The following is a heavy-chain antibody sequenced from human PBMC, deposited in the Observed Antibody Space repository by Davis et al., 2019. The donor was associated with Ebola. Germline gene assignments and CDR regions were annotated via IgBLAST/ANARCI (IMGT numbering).Heavy chain of an antibody. V-gene: IGHV4-59*01. D-gene: IGHD6-6*01. J-gene: IGHJ4*02. Sequence: MPSETLSLTCTVSGGSISSYYWSWIRQPPGKGLEWIGSIYYSGSTNYNPSLKSRVTISVDTSKNQFPLKLSSVTAADTAVYYCARGEYRSSSLNFDYWGQGTLVTVSS. CDR2: IYYSGST. CDR3: ARGEYRSSSLNFDY. CDR1: GGSISSYY.